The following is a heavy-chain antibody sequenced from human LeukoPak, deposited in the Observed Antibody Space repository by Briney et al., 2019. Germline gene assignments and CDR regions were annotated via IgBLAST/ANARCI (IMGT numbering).Heavy chain of an antibody. V-gene: IGHV1-69*13. CDR3: ARTPQDIVVVPAGVGYFDP. CDR1: GGSFSNYA. J-gene: IGHJ5*02. D-gene: IGHD2-2*01. CDR2: IIPIFGTV. Sequence: SVKVSCKASGGSFSNYAISWVRQAPGQGLEWMGGIIPIFGTVNYAQKFKGRVTLTADESTSTAFMDLSSLRSEDTAVYYCARTPQDIVVVPAGVGYFDPWGQGTLVTVSS.